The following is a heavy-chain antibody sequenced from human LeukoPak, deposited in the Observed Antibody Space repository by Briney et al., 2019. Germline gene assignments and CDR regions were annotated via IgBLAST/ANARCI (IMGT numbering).Heavy chain of an antibody. CDR3: SAFYDSLWGSSDY. V-gene: IGHV3-15*01. CDR2: IKSKADGGTT. D-gene: IGHD3-16*01. Sequence: GGSLRLSCAASGFTFSSYAMSWVRQAPGKGLEWVGRIKSKADGGTTDYGAPVKGRFTISRDDSKNTLYLQMNSLKTEDTAVYYCSAFYDSLWGSSDYWGQGTLVTVSS. CDR1: GFTFSSYA. J-gene: IGHJ4*02.